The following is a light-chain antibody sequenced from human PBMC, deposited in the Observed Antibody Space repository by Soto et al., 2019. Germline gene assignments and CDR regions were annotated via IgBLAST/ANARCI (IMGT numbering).Light chain of an antibody. CDR2: AAS. CDR3: QQYNEWPPFT. CDR1: QSVSSSY. Sequence: IVLTQSPATLSLSPGERATLSCRAIQSVSSSYLAWYQQKPGQAPRLVIYAASTRATGIPDRFSGSVSGTEFTLTISSLQSEDFAVYYCQQYNEWPPFTFGQGTRLEIK. J-gene: IGKJ5*01. V-gene: IGKV3-15*01.